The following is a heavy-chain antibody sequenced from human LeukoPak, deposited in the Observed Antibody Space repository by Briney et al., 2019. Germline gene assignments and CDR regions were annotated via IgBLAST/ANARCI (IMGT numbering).Heavy chain of an antibody. J-gene: IGHJ6*02. CDR2: IYHSGST. Sequence: SETLSLTCAVSGGSISSTNWWSWVRQPPGKGLAWIGEIYHSGSTNYNPSLKSRVTISLDKSKNLFSLKLSSVTAADTAVYYCAREDYYDSTGYYPSYYYYGMDVWGQGTTVTVSS. D-gene: IGHD3-22*01. CDR1: GGSISSTNW. CDR3: AREDYYDSTGYYPSYYYYGMDV. V-gene: IGHV4-4*02.